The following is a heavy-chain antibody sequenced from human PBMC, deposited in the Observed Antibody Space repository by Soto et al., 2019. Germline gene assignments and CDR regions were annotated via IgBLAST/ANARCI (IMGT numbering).Heavy chain of an antibody. J-gene: IGHJ5*02. CDR3: ARENYGDYLNWFDP. CDR1: GFTVSTNF. Sequence: GGSLRLSCAASGFTVSTNFINWVRRAPGKGLEWVSVFYSDGSTYYADSVRGRFTISRDNSKNTVYLQMNSLRDEGTAVYYCARENYGDYLNWFDPWGQGTLVTVSS. V-gene: IGHV3-53*01. CDR2: FYSDGST. D-gene: IGHD4-17*01.